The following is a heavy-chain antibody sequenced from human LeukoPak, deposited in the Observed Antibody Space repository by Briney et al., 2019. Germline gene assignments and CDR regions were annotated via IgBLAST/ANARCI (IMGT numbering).Heavy chain of an antibody. CDR1: GFTFSSYE. V-gene: IGHV4-4*02. CDR2: IHHSGTT. Sequence: GSLRLSCAASGFTFSSYEMNWVRQPPGKGLEWIGEIHHSGTTNYNPSLKSRVTISVDKSNNHFSLKLTSVTAADTAVYYCATRPDLVPLWGQGTLVIVSS. CDR3: ATRPDLVPL. D-gene: IGHD1-14*01. J-gene: IGHJ4*02.